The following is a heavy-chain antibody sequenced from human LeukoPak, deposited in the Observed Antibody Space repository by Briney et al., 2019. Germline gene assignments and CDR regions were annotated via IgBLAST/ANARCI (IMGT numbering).Heavy chain of an antibody. CDR2: INHSGST. J-gene: IGHJ1*01. V-gene: IGHV4-34*01. Sequence: SETLSLTCAVYGGSFSGCYWSRIRQPPGKGLEWIGEINHSGSTNYNPSLKSRVTISVDTSKNQFSLKLSSVTAADTAVYYCARDGPIQPFQHWGQGTLVTVSS. D-gene: IGHD1-1*01. CDR1: GGSFSGCY. CDR3: ARDGPIQPFQH.